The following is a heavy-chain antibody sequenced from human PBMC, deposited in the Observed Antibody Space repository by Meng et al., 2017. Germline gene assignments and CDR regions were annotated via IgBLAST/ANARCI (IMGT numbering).Heavy chain of an antibody. J-gene: IGHJ4*02. D-gene: IGHD6-13*01. CDR1: GYNFPDYY. Sequence: QGQLGQSGAEVQKPGASVKVSCKPSGYNFPDYYIHWVRQAPGQGLEWMGRIDPKNGDTHYAQKFQGRVTMTGDTSISTAYMDLSGLRSDDTAVYYCARDEDISAAGKLFGDYWGQGTLVTVSS. V-gene: IGHV1-2*06. CDR2: IDPKNGDT. CDR3: ARDEDISAAGKLFGDY.